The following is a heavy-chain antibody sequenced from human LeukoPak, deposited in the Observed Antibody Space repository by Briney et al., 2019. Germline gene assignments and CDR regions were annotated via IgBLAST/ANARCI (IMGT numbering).Heavy chain of an antibody. CDR2: IFGDGTII. CDR1: GFIFSSYC. Sequence: GGSLRLSCTASGFIFSSYCMHWVRQVPGKGLVWMSRIFGDGTIINYADSVKGRFTISRDNSRNTLYLQMNSLRAEDTAVWYCASDLVYGSCTCVNWGQGTLVTVSS. D-gene: IGHD3-10*01. V-gene: IGHV3-74*01. J-gene: IGHJ4*02. CDR3: ASDLVYGSCTCVN.